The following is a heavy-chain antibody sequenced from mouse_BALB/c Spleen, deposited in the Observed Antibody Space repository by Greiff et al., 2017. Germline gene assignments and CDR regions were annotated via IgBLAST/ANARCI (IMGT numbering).Heavy chain of an antibody. CDR2: ISSGGGST. Sequence: EVQRVESGGGLVKPGGSLKLSCAASGFAFSSYDMSWVRQTPEKRLEWVAYISSGGGSTYYPDTVKGRFTISRDNAKNTLYLQMSSLKSEDTAMYYCARQSIPYYAMDYWGQGTSVTVSS. J-gene: IGHJ4*01. D-gene: IGHD5-1-1*01. CDR3: ARQSIPYYAMDY. CDR1: GFAFSSYD. V-gene: IGHV5-12-1*01.